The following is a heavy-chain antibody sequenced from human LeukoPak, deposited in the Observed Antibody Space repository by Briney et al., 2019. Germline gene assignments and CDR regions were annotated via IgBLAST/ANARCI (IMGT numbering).Heavy chain of an antibody. CDR1: GFTFSSYG. D-gene: IGHD4-23*01. Sequence: GGSLRLSCAAAGFTFSSYGMHWVRQAPGKGLEWVAVIWYDGSKKYCAESVKGRFTISRDNSKNTLYLQMNSLRAEDTAVYYCARRDGDNDRGFDYWGQGTLVTFSS. V-gene: IGHV3-33*01. CDR3: ARRDGDNDRGFDY. CDR2: IWYDGSKK. J-gene: IGHJ4*02.